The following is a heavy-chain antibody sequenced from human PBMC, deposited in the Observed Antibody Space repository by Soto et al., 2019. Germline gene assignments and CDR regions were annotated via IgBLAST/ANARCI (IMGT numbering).Heavy chain of an antibody. CDR1: GFTFSSYS. J-gene: IGHJ6*02. CDR3: ASPYQCFGEPDYYYGMDV. Sequence: GGSLRLSCAASGFTFSSYSMNWVRQAPGKGLEWVSYISSSSSTIYYADSVKGRFTISRDNAKNSLYPQMNGLRDEDTAVYYCASPYQCFGEPDYYYGMDVWGQGTTVTDSS. V-gene: IGHV3-48*02. CDR2: ISSSSSTI. D-gene: IGHD3-10*01.